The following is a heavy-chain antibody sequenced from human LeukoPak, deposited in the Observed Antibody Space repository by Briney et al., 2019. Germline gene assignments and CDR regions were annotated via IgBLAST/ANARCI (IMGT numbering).Heavy chain of an antibody. CDR2: MNPNSGNT. CDR1: GYTFTSYD. CDR3: AREVLMVSGNDY. V-gene: IGHV1-8*03. J-gene: IGHJ4*02. Sequence: ASVKVSCKASGYTFTSYDINWVRQATGQGLEWMGWMNPNSGNTGYAQKFQGRVTITRNTSISTAYMELSSLRSDDTAVYYCAREVLMVSGNDYWGQGTLVTVSS. D-gene: IGHD2-8*01.